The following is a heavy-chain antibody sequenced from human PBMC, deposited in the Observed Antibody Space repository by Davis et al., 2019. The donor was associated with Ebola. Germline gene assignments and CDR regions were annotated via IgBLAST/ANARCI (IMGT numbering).Heavy chain of an antibody. CDR3: ARGEAAAGTWYAFDI. Sequence: SETLSLTCTVSGGSISSYYWSWIRQPPGKGLEWIGEINHSGSTNYNPSLKSRVTISVDKSKNQFSLKLSSVTAADTAVYYCARGEAAAGTWYAFDIRGQGTMVTVSS. CDR2: INHSGST. CDR1: GGSISSYY. D-gene: IGHD6-13*01. V-gene: IGHV4-34*01. J-gene: IGHJ3*02.